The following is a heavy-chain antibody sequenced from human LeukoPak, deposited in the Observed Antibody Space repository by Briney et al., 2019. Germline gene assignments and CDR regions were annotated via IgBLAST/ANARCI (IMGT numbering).Heavy chain of an antibody. CDR3: AKDPPWRSIVGATLDRFDY. D-gene: IGHD1-26*01. Sequence: ASVKVSCKASGYTFTSYGISWVRQAPGQGLEWMGWISAYNGNTNYAQKLQGRVTMTTDTSTSTAYMELRSLRSEDTAVYYCAKDPPWRSIVGATLDRFDYWSQGTLVTVSS. CDR2: ISAYNGNT. V-gene: IGHV1-18*01. CDR1: GYTFTSYG. J-gene: IGHJ4*02.